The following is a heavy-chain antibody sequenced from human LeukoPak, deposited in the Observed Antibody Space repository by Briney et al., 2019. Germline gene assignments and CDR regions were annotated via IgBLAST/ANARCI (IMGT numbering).Heavy chain of an antibody. D-gene: IGHD1-26*01. CDR3: VRDLGGRSGH. V-gene: IGHV3-74*01. CDR1: GFTFSSYA. J-gene: IGHJ4*02. Sequence: GGSLRLSCAASGFTFSSYAMSWARQAPGKGLVWVSRSNEDGSTTNYADSVKGRFTISRDNAKNTLYLQMNSLTAEDTAVYYCVRDLGGRSGHWGQGTLVTVSS. CDR2: SNEDGSTT.